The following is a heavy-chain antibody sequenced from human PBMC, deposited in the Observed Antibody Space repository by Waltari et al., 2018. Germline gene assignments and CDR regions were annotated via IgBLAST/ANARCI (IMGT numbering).Heavy chain of an antibody. CDR3: ATSLGGITMVQGVIWSPYYYYYMDV. D-gene: IGHD3-10*01. V-gene: IGHV1-69*10. CDR1: GGPFSSYA. CDR2: IIPILGIA. Sequence: QVQLVQSGAEVKKPGSSVKVSCKASGGPFSSYAISWVRQAPGQGIEWMGGIIPILGIANYAQKFQGRVTITADKSTSTAYMELSSLRSEDTAVYYCATSLGGITMVQGVIWSPYYYYYMDVWGKGTTVTVSS. J-gene: IGHJ6*03.